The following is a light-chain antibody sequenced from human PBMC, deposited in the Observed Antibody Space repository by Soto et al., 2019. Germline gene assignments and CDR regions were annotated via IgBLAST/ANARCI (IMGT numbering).Light chain of an antibody. CDR2: GAS. J-gene: IGKJ1*01. CDR1: QSVSSN. V-gene: IGKV3-20*01. CDR3: QQYGSSGT. Sequence: EIVLTQSRATVSLSLGERATLSCRASQSVSSNLVWYQQKPGQAPRLLMYGASNRATGIPDRFSGSGSGTDFTLTISRLEPEDFAVYYCQQYGSSGTFGQGTKVDIK.